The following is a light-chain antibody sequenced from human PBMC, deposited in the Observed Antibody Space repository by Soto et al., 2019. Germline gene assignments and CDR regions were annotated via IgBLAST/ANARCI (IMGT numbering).Light chain of an antibody. V-gene: IGLV4-69*01. J-gene: IGLJ2*01. CDR2: LNSDGSH. Sequence: QPVLTQSPSASVSLGASVKLTCTLSSGHSSYVIAWHQQQPEKGPRYLMKLNSDGSHSKGDGIPDRFSGSSSGAERYLTISSLQSEDEADYYCQTWGTGNVVFGGGTKVTVL. CDR3: QTWGTGNVV. CDR1: SGHSSYV.